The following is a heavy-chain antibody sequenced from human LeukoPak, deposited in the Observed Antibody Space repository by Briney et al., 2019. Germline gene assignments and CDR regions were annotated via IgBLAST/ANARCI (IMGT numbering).Heavy chain of an antibody. CDR3: ARESSGSYIIPYYFDS. CDR1: GGSISSRSYY. CDR2: IYYSGSA. D-gene: IGHD1-26*01. J-gene: IGHJ4*02. V-gene: IGHV4-39*07. Sequence: SETLSLTCTVSGGSISSRSYYWGWIRQPPGKGLEWIGSIYYSGSAYYNPSLKSRVTMSVDTSRNQVSLKLSSVTAADTAVYYCARESSGSYIIPYYFDSWGQGTLVTVSS.